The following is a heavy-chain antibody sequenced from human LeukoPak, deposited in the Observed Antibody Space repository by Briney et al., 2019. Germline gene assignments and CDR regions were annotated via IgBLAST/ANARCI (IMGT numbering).Heavy chain of an antibody. V-gene: IGHV5-51*01. D-gene: IGHD2-2*02. Sequence: GESLKISCKGSGYSFTSYWIGWVRQMPGKGLEWMGIIYPGDSDTRYSPSFQGQVTISADKSISTAYLQWSSLKASDTAMYYCAGHAKDIVVVPAAIPALYYYYMDVWGKGTTVTVSS. CDR1: GYSFTSYW. CDR3: AGHAKDIVVVPAAIPALYYYYMDV. J-gene: IGHJ6*03. CDR2: IYPGDSDT.